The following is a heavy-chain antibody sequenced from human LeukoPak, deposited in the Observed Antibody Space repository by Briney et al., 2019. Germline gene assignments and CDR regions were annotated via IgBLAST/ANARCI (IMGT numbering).Heavy chain of an antibody. V-gene: IGHV1-2*02. J-gene: IGHJ4*02. D-gene: IGHD2-8*01. CDR1: GYTFTGPY. CDR2: INPNSGGT. CDR3: ARVEYCIKGVCVNFDY. Sequence: GASVKVSCKASGYTFTGPYIHWIRQAPGQGLEWMGWINPNSGGTKYAQKFQGRVTMTRDTSINTAYMELSRLRSDDTAVYYCARVEYCIKGVCVNFDYWGQGPLVTVST.